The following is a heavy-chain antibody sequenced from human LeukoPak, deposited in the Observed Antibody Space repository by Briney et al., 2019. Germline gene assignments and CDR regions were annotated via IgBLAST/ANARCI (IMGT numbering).Heavy chain of an antibody. V-gene: IGHV3-7*01. CDR1: GFTFSSYW. CDR3: ARDGDYGGQYYFDY. Sequence: GGSLRLSCAGSGFTFSSYWMHWVRQAPGKGLEWVANIKQDGNEKYYVGSVKGRFTISRDNAKNSLYLQMNSLRAEDTAVYYCARDGDYGGQYYFDYWAREPWSPSPQ. CDR2: IKQDGNEK. D-gene: IGHD4-23*01. J-gene: IGHJ4*02.